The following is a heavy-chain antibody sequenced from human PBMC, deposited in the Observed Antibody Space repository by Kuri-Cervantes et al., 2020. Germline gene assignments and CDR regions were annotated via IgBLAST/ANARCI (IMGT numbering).Heavy chain of an antibody. CDR2: INHSGST. Sequence: SETLSLTCAVYGGSFSGYYWSWIRQPPGKGLEWIGEINHSGSTNYNPSLKSRVTISVDTSKNQFSLKLSSVTAADTAVYYCARARGKFDTFDYWGQGTLVTVSS. D-gene: IGHD1-14*01. V-gene: IGHV4-34*01. CDR1: GGSFSGYY. J-gene: IGHJ4*02. CDR3: ARARGKFDTFDY.